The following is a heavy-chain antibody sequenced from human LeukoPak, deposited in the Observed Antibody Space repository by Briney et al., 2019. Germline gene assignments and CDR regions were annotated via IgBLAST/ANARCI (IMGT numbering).Heavy chain of an antibody. D-gene: IGHD2-15*01. Sequence: TSETLSLTCTVSGGSISSSSYYWGWIRQPPGKGLEWIGSIYYSGSTYYNPSLKSRVTISVDTSKNQFSLKLSSVTAADTAVYYCARGRSRSAVPRWFDPWGQGTLVTVSS. CDR3: ARGRSRSAVPRWFDP. J-gene: IGHJ5*02. CDR1: GGSISSSSYY. CDR2: IYYSGST. V-gene: IGHV4-39*01.